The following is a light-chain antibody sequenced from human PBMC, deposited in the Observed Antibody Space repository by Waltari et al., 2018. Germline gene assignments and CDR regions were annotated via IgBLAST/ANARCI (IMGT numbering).Light chain of an antibody. J-gene: IGLJ1*01. CDR3: CSYAGRGTYV. CDR2: EVF. CDR1: TRDVGSYDL. Sequence: QSALTQPASVSGTPGQSLPISCSGTTRDVGSYDLGSWYQQHPGEAPKLLICEVFKRPPDTSSRFSGAKSGSTASLTISGLQPEDEADYYCCSYAGRGTYVFGSGTKVTVL. V-gene: IGLV2-23*02.